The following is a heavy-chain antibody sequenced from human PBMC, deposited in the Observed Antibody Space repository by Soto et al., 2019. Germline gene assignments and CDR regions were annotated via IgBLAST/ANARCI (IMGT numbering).Heavy chain of an antibody. Sequence: SETLSLTCTVSGGSISSYYWSWIRQPLGKGLELIWYFYYSGSTYYNPSLKSRVTISVDSSKNQFPLKLSSVTAADTAVYYCARVPGPWGQGTTVTVSS. CDR3: ARVPGP. V-gene: IGHV4-59*12. J-gene: IGHJ6*02. CDR2: FYYSGST. CDR1: GGSISSYY.